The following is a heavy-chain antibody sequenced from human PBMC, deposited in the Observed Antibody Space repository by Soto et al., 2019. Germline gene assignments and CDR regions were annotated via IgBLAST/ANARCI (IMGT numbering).Heavy chain of an antibody. V-gene: IGHV1-69*12. D-gene: IGHD3-9*01. J-gene: IGHJ4*02. CDR1: GGTFSSYA. CDR3: ARDGGVLRYFDWWGDY. CDR2: IIPIFGTA. Sequence: QVQLVQSGAEVKKPGSTMKVSCKASGGTFSSYAISWVRQAPGQGLEWMGGIIPIFGTANYAQKFQGRVTITADESTSTAYMELSSLRSEDTAVYYCARDGGVLRYFDWWGDYWGQGTLVTVSS.